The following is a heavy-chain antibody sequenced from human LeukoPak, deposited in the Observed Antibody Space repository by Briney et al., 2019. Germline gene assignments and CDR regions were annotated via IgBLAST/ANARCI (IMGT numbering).Heavy chain of an antibody. CDR2: ISSSGSTI. CDR1: GFTFSSYE. D-gene: IGHD3-10*02. CDR3: AELGITMIGGV. Sequence: GGSLGLSCAASGFTFSSYEMNWVRQAPGKGLEWVSYISSSGSTIYYADSVKGRFTIPRDNAKNSLYLQMNSLRAEDTAVYYCAELGITMIGGVWGKGTTVTISS. V-gene: IGHV3-48*03. J-gene: IGHJ6*04.